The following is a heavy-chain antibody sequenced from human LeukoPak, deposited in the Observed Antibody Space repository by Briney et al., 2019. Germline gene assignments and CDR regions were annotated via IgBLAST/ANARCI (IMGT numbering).Heavy chain of an antibody. Sequence: SETLSLTCTVSGGSISSSSYYWSWIRQPPGKGLEWIGYIYYSGSTNYNPSLKSRVTISVDTSKNQFSLKLSSVTAADTAVYYCAATQWLTIKDEYFVDYWGQGTLVTVSS. J-gene: IGHJ4*02. CDR1: GGSISSSSYY. CDR2: IYYSGST. CDR3: AATQWLTIKDEYFVDY. V-gene: IGHV4-61*05. D-gene: IGHD6-19*01.